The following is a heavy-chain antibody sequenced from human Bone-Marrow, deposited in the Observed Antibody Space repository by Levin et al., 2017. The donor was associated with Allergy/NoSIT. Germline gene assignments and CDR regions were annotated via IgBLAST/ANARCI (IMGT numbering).Heavy chain of an antibody. Sequence: ASVKVSGKASGYTFTSYDINWVRQATGQGLEWMGWMNPNSGNTGYAQKFQGRVTMTRNTSISTAYMELSSLRSEDTAVYYCALSGGFWSSHVLCLRYWGQGTLVTVSS. CDR1: GYTFTSYD. D-gene: IGHD3-3*01. CDR2: MNPNSGNT. V-gene: IGHV1-8*01. CDR3: ALSGGFWSSHVLCLRY. J-gene: IGHJ4*02.